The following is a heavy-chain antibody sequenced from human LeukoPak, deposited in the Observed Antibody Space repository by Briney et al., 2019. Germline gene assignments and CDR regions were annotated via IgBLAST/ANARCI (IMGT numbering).Heavy chain of an antibody. V-gene: IGHV1-18*01. Sequence: GASVKVSCKASGYTFTSYGISWVRQAPGQGLEWMGWISAYNGNTNYAQKLQARVTITRDTSITTAYMELRSLTSDDTAVYFCARGLPLGYCTYGVCYPPKHFDFWGQGTLVTVSS. CDR3: ARGLPLGYCTYGVCYPPKHFDF. D-gene: IGHD2-8*01. CDR2: ISAYNGNT. J-gene: IGHJ4*02. CDR1: GYTFTSYG.